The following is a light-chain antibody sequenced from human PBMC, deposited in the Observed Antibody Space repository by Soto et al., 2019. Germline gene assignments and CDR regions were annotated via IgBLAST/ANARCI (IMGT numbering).Light chain of an antibody. J-gene: IGKJ1*01. CDR3: QQHYTTPWT. Sequence: DIVMTQSPESLAVSLGERATIKCNSSQSDLYSSNSKNYLAWHQQKPGQPPKMLIYWASTRKSGVPDRFSGSGSGTDFTLTISSLQAEDVAVYYCQQHYTTPWTFGQGTRVELK. V-gene: IGKV4-1*01. CDR1: QSDLYSSNSKNY. CDR2: WAS.